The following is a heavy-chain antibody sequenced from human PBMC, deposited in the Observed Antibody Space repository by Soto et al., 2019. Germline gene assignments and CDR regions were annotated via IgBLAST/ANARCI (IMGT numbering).Heavy chain of an antibody. V-gene: IGHV3-7*04. CDR3: ARGDYHDTSGPFSDAFDI. CDR2: IKPDGSEK. CDR1: GFTFSSYW. J-gene: IGHJ3*02. Sequence: PGGSLRLSCAASGFTFSSYWMIWVRQAPGKGLEWVANIKPDGSEKWYVDSVKGRFTISRDNAKNSLFLQMISLRVEDTAMYYCARGDYHDTSGPFSDAFDIWVQGTMVTVSS. D-gene: IGHD3-22*01.